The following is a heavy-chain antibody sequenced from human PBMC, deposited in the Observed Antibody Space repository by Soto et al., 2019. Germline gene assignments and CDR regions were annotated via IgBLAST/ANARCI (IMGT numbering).Heavy chain of an antibody. D-gene: IGHD3-9*01. Sequence: GASVKVSCTASGGTFSSYAISWVRQAPGQGLEWMGGIIPIFGTANYAQKFQGRVTITADESTSTAYMELSSLRSEDTAVYYCARGKSHLPLYDILTIYGMEVWGQGTTVTVSS. J-gene: IGHJ6*02. V-gene: IGHV1-69*13. CDR3: ARGKSHLPLYDILTIYGMEV. CDR2: IIPIFGTA. CDR1: GGTFSSYA.